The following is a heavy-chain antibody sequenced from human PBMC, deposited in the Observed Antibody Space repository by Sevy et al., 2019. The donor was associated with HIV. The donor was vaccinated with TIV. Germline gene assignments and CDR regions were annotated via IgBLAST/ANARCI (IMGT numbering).Heavy chain of an antibody. D-gene: IGHD5-12*01. J-gene: IGHJ5*02. Sequence: SETLSLTCTVSGGSISSYYWSWIRQPPGKGLEYIGYIHYTGSANYNPSLKSRVTTSVDTSKNQFSLKLSSVTAADTAVYYCTRAPPVRSGDDSLNWFDPWGQGSLVTVSS. CDR2: IHYTGSA. CDR3: TRAPPVRSGDDSLNWFDP. V-gene: IGHV4-59*01. CDR1: GGSISSYY.